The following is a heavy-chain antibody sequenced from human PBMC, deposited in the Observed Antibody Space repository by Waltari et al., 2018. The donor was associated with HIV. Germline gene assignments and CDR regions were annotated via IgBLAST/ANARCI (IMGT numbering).Heavy chain of an antibody. D-gene: IGHD2-21*02. CDR3: ARVGHIVVVTAAGPDAFDI. CDR2: RSTYKGNT. Sequence: QVQLVQSGAEVKKPGASVKVSCKASGYTFTSYGISWVRQAPGQGLEWMGWRSTYKGNTNYAQKRQGRVTMTTDTATSTAYMGLRSLRSDDTAVYYCARVGHIVVVTAAGPDAFDIWGQGTMVTVSS. CDR1: GYTFTSYG. J-gene: IGHJ3*02. V-gene: IGHV1-18*01.